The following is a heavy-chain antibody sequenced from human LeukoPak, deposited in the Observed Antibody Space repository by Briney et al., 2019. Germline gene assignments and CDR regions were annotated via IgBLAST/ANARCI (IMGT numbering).Heavy chain of an antibody. J-gene: IGHJ5*02. V-gene: IGHV3-11*01. CDR2: ISASSGTR. CDR1: GFTFSDYY. D-gene: IGHD2-15*01. Sequence: GGSLRLSCAASGFTFSDYYMNWIRQAPGKGLEWLSYISASSGTRYYADSVKGRFTNSRDNAKNSLYLQMNSLRAEDTAVYYCARGLAANDWFDPWGQGTLVTVSS. CDR3: ARGLAANDWFDP.